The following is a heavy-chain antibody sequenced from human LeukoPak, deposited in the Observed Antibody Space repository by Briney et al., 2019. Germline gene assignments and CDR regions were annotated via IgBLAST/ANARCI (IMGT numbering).Heavy chain of an antibody. CDR3: ARQGGYCRIETTCYERRFDY. Sequence: SETLSLTCTVSGGSIGTFYWSWIRQPPGKGLEWIGYIYHGGITNYNPSHKSRVSISVDTSKNQFSLRLSSVTAADSAVYYCARQGGYCRIETTCYERRFDYWGQGTLVTVSS. CDR1: GGSIGTFY. J-gene: IGHJ4*02. V-gene: IGHV4-59*01. CDR2: IYHGGIT. D-gene: IGHD2-15*01.